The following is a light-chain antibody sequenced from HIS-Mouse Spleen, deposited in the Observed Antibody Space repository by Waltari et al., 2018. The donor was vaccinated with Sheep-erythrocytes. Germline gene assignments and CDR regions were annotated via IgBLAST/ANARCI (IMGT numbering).Light chain of an antibody. J-gene: IGKJ2*01. CDR1: QSVSSY. CDR2: DAS. V-gene: IGKV3-11*01. CDR3: QQRSNWYT. Sequence: EIVLTQSPATLSLSPGERATLSCRASQSVSSYLAWYQQKPGQAPRLLIYDASNRATGIPARVSCRWSGTDFTLTISSLEPEDFAVYYCQQRSNWYTFGQGTKLEIK.